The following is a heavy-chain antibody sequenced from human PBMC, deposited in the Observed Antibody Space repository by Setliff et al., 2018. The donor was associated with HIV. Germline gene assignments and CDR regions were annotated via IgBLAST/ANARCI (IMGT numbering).Heavy chain of an antibody. CDR2: IFQRETT. CDR3: ARGYGAAGQAFDY. V-gene: IGHV4-38-2*01. Sequence: SETLSLTCAVTGDSISDGYFWGWIRRPPGKGLEWMGTIFQRETTTYSPSVKSRITMSMDTSNNHFSLKLSSVTAADTAVYYCARGYGAAGQAFDYWGQGILVTVSS. CDR1: GDSISDGYF. J-gene: IGHJ4*02. D-gene: IGHD6-13*01.